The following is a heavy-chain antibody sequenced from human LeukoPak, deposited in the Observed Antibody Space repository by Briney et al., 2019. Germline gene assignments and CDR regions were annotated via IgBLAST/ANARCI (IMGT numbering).Heavy chain of an antibody. J-gene: IGHJ4*02. CDR1: GFTFSSYS. CDR2: ISSSSSYI. Sequence: GGSLRLSGAASGFTFSSYSMNWVRQAPGKGREWGSSISSSSSYIYYADSVKGRFTISRDNAKNSLYLQMNSLRAEDTAVYYCARLEMQYQLLNPTALDYWGQGTLVTVSS. V-gene: IGHV3-21*01. D-gene: IGHD2-2*02. CDR3: ARLEMQYQLLNPTALDY.